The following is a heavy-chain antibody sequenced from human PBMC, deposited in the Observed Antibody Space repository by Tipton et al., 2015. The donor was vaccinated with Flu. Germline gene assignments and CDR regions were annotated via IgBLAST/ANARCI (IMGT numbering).Heavy chain of an antibody. Sequence: SLRLSCKVSGFDFSVYGMHWVRQAPGKGLEWVEVIWYDGSNIHYADSVKGRFTISRDNSKNTLYLQMNGLRAEDTAVYYCARDEGVVNYYFGMDAWGQGTTVTVSS. J-gene: IGHJ6*01. CDR3: ARDEGVVNYYFGMDA. CDR2: IWYDGSNI. CDR1: GFDFSVYG. V-gene: IGHV3-33*01. D-gene: IGHD3-16*01.